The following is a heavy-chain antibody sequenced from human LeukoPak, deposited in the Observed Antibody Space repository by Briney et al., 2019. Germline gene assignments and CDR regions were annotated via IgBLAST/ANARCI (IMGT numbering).Heavy chain of an antibody. CDR2: IYTSGST. CDR1: SDSISTYY. Sequence: PSETLSLTCTVSSDSISTYYWSWIRQPAGKGLEWIGRIYTSGSTNYNPSLKSRATMSVDTSKNQFSLKLSSVTAADTAVYYCASTSDSGGYYYDYWGQGTLVTVSS. D-gene: IGHD3-22*01. V-gene: IGHV4-4*07. CDR3: ASTSDSGGYYYDY. J-gene: IGHJ4*02.